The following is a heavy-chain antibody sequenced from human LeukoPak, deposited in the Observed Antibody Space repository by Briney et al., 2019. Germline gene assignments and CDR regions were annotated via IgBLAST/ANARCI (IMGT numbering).Heavy chain of an antibody. CDR1: GFTFSSYS. D-gene: IGHD3-3*01. J-gene: IGHJ4*02. CDR3: ARSSYDFWSGIGNLFDY. CDR2: ISSSSSYI. Sequence: GGSLRLSCAASGFTFSSYSMNWVRQAPGKGLEWVSSISSSSSYIYYADSVKGRFTISRDNAKNSLYLQMNSLRAEDTAVYYCARSSYDFWSGIGNLFDYWGQGTLVAVSS. V-gene: IGHV3-21*01.